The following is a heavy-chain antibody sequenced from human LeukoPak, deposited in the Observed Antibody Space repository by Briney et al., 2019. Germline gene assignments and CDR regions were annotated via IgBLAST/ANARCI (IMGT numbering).Heavy chain of an antibody. D-gene: IGHD2-15*01. CDR2: ISSDGTYT. J-gene: IGHJ4*02. V-gene: IGHV3-74*01. CDR1: GFTFSSHL. CDR3: AREGDYYCSGGSCYDY. Sequence: GGSLRLSCAASGFTFSSHLMHWVRQAPGKGLVWVSRISSDGTYTNYADSVRGRFTISRDNAKNTLYLQMNSLRAEDTAVYYCAREGDYYCSGGSCYDYWGQGTLVTVSS.